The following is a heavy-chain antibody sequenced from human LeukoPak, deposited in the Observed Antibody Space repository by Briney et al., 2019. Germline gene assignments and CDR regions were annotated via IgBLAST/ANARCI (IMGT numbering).Heavy chain of an antibody. J-gene: IGHJ4*02. CDR2: ISHSGST. CDR1: GSSISSGYY. V-gene: IGHV4-38-2*02. CDR3: ARDRGSSGWYGEDFDY. Sequence: PSQTLSLTCTVSGSSISSGYYWAWIRQPPGKGLEWMGGISHSGSTYYNPSLKSRVTMSKDTSKNQFSLKLTSVTAADTAFYYCARDRGSSGWYGEDFDYWGQGTLVTVSS. D-gene: IGHD6-19*01.